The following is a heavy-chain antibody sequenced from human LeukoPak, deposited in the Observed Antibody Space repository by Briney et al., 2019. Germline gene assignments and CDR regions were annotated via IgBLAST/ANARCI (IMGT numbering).Heavy chain of an antibody. CDR3: ARETVGATYFDY. Sequence: PGGSLRLSCAASGFTFSSYWMHWVRQAPGKGLVWVSRINTDGSSTSYADSVMGRFTISRDNAKNTLYLQMNSLRAEDTAVYYCARETVGATYFDYWGQGTLVTVSS. CDR2: INTDGSST. CDR1: GFTFSSYW. D-gene: IGHD1-26*01. V-gene: IGHV3-74*01. J-gene: IGHJ4*02.